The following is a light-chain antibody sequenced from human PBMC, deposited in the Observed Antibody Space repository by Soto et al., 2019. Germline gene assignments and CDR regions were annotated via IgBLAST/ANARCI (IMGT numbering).Light chain of an antibody. CDR3: QQYYSTPIT. J-gene: IGKJ5*01. CDR2: WAS. CDR1: QSVLYSSNNKNY. V-gene: IGKV4-1*01. Sequence: DIVMTQSPDSLAVSLGERATINCKSSQSVLYSSNNKNYLAWYQQKPGQPPKLLIYWASTRESGVPDRFSGSGSGTDFTHTISSLQAEDVAVYYCQQYYSTPITVGQGTRLEIK.